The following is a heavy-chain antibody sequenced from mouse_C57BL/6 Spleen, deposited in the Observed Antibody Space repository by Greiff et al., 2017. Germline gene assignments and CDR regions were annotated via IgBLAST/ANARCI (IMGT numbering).Heavy chain of an antibody. J-gene: IGHJ4*01. D-gene: IGHD4-1*01. CDR1: GYTFTSYT. CDR2: INPSSGYT. Sequence: VQLQQSGAELARPGASVKMSCKASGYTFTSYTMHWVKQRPGQGLEWIGYINPSSGYTKYNQKFKDETTLTADKSSSTAYMQLIRLTSEDSAVYYCARAGGDYAMDYWGQGTTVTVSS. CDR3: ARAGGDYAMDY. V-gene: IGHV1-4*01.